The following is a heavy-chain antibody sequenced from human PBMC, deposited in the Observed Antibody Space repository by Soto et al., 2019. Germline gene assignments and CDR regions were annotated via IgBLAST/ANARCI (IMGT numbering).Heavy chain of an antibody. J-gene: IGHJ4*02. CDR3: ECDADTDY. V-gene: IGHV3-30*03. Sequence: QVQLVESGGGVVQPGRSLRLSCAASGFTFSSYGMHWVRQAPGKGLEWVAVISYDGSNKYYADSVKGRFTISRDNSKNTLYLQMNSLRAEDTAVYYCECDADTDYWGQGTLVTVSS. CDR2: ISYDGSNK. CDR1: GFTFSSYG.